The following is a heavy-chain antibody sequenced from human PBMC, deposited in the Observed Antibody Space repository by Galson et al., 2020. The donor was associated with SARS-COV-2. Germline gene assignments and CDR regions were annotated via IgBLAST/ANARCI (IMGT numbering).Heavy chain of an antibody. CDR2: IYSRGST. V-gene: IGHV3-53*01. CDR3: ARGVVGGGDYFDY. D-gene: IGHD3-22*01. CDR1: GFTVTKPY. Sequence: GGSLRLCCAAYGFTVTKPYMIWVRQAPGKGLEWVSDIYSRGSTYYADSVKGRFTISRDKSKNTLNLQMNGLTAEDTAVYYCARGVVGGGDYFDYWGQGTPVTVSS. J-gene: IGHJ4*02.